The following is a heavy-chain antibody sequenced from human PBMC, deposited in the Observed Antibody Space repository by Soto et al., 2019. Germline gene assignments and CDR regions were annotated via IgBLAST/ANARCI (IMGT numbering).Heavy chain of an antibody. CDR1: GFTFSSYG. CDR3: ARDVNDY. V-gene: IGHV3-33*01. Sequence: QVQLVESGGGVVQPGRSLRLSCAASGFTFSSYGMHWVRQAPGKGLEWAAVIWYDGSNKYYADSVKGRFTISRDNSKNTLYLQMNSLRAEDTAVYYCARDVNDYWGQGTLVTVSS. CDR2: IWYDGSNK. J-gene: IGHJ4*02.